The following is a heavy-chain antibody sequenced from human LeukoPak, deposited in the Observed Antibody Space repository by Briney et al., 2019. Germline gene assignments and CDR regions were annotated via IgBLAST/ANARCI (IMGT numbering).Heavy chain of an antibody. J-gene: IGHJ6*03. V-gene: IGHV1-69*05. CDR2: IIPIFGTA. CDR1: GGTFSSYA. CDR3: ARDRNRAARGLYYYMDV. D-gene: IGHD2-15*01. Sequence: ASVTVSCKASGGTFSSYAISWVRQAPGQGLEWMGGIIPIFGTANYAQKFQGRVTITTDESTSTAYMELSSLRSEDTAVYYCARDRNRAARGLYYYMDVWGKGTTVTVSS.